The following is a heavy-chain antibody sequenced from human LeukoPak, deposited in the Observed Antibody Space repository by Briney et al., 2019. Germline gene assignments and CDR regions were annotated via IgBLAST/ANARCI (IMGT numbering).Heavy chain of an antibody. CDR1: GGSISSYY. V-gene: IGHV4-59*12. D-gene: IGHD6-13*01. CDR2: IYYSGST. CDR3: ARGGIAAAGYYYYYMDV. Sequence: SETLSLTCTVSGGSISSYYWSWIRQPPGKGLEWIGYIYYSGSTNYNPSLKSRVTISVDTSKNQFSLKLSSVTAADTAVYYCARGGIAAAGYYYYYMDVWGKGTTVTVSS. J-gene: IGHJ6*03.